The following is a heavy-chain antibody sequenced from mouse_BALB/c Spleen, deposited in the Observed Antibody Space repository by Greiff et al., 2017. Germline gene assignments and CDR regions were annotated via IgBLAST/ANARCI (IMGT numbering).Heavy chain of an antibody. V-gene: IGHV1S135*01. Sequence: VQLKQSGPELMKPGASVKISCKASGFSFTSYYMHWVKQSHGKSLEWIGYIDPFNGGTSYNQKFKGKATLTVDKSSSTAYMHLSSLTSEDSAVYYCARTASWDGFAYWGQGTLVTVSA. CDR3: ARTASWDGFAY. D-gene: IGHD4-1*01. CDR2: IDPFNGGT. CDR1: GFSFTSYY. J-gene: IGHJ3*01.